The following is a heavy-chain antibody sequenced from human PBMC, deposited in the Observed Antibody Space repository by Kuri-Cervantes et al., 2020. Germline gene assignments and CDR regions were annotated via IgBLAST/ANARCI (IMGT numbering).Heavy chain of an antibody. D-gene: IGHD3-22*01. V-gene: IGHV3-21*03. Sequence: GGSLRLSCAASGFTFSSYSMNWVRQAPGKGLEWVSSISSSNSYIYYADSVKGRFTISRDNAKNSLYLQMNSLRAEDTAVYYCARDKSGEYDSSGYNWFDPWGQGTLVTVSS. J-gene: IGHJ5*02. CDR2: ISSSNSYI. CDR3: ARDKSGEYDSSGYNWFDP. CDR1: GFTFSSYS.